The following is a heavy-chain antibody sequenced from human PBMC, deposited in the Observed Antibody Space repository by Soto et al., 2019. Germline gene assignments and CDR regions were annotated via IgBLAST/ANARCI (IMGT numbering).Heavy chain of an antibody. Sequence: PGESLKISCKGSGYSFTSYWIGWVRQMPGKGLEWMGIIYPGDSDTRYSPSFQGQVTISSDKSISTAYLQLSSLKASDTAMYYCARHNIGSGWYGGASTGPLKVYYYGMDVWGQGTTVTVSS. V-gene: IGHV5-51*01. CDR3: ARHNIGSGWYGGASTGPLKVYYYGMDV. CDR2: IYPGDSDT. J-gene: IGHJ6*02. D-gene: IGHD6-19*01. CDR1: GYSFTSYW.